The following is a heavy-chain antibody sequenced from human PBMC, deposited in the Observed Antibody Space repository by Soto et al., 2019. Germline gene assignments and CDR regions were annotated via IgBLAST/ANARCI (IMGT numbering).Heavy chain of an antibody. D-gene: IGHD3-3*01. CDR1: GFTFSSYW. V-gene: IGHV3-7*01. Sequence: GGSLRLSCAASGFTFSSYWMSWVRQAPGKGLEWVANIKLDGSEEYYVDSVRGRFTISRDNAKNSVYLQMNSLRAEDTAVYYCARPWNSDYTADAFDIWGQGTMVTVSS. CDR3: ARPWNSDYTADAFDI. J-gene: IGHJ3*02. CDR2: IKLDGSEE.